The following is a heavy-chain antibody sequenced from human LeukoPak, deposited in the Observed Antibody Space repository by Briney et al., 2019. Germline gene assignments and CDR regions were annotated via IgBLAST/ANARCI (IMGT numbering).Heavy chain of an antibody. CDR3: ARGSSGWLRFDY. D-gene: IGHD6-19*01. CDR1: GGSINSGGYY. V-gene: IGHV4-31*03. Sequence: SQTLSLTCTASGGSINSGGYYWSWIRQHPGKGLEWIGYIYYSGNTYYNPSLKSRITISLDTSKNQFSLKLSSVTAADTAVYYCARGSSGWLRFDYWGQGTLVTVSS. CDR2: IYYSGNT. J-gene: IGHJ4*02.